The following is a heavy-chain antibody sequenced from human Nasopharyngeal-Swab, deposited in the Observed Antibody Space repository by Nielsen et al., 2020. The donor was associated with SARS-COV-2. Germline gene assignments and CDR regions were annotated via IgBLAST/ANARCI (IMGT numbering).Heavy chain of an antibody. Sequence: SVKVSCKAPGGTFSSYAISWVRQAPGQGLEWMGGIIPIFGTANYAQKFQGRVTITADKSTSTAYMELSSLRSEDTAVYYCARLDGYNYCFDYWGQGTLVTVSS. CDR3: ARLDGYNYCFDY. J-gene: IGHJ4*02. CDR2: IIPIFGTA. V-gene: IGHV1-69*06. CDR1: GGTFSSYA. D-gene: IGHD5-24*01.